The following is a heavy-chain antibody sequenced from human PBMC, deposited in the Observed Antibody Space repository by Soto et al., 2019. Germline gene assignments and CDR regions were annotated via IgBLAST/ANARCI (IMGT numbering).Heavy chain of an antibody. V-gene: IGHV3-23*01. CDR3: AKDSVDSSGYPDAFDI. CDR2: ISGSGGST. CDR1: GFTFSSYA. D-gene: IGHD3-22*01. J-gene: IGHJ3*02. Sequence: PGGSLRLSCAASGFTFSSYAMSWVRQAPGKGLEWVSAISGSGGSTYYADSVKGRFTISRDNSKNTLYLQMNSLRAEDTAVYYCAKDSVDSSGYPDAFDIWGQGTMVTVSS.